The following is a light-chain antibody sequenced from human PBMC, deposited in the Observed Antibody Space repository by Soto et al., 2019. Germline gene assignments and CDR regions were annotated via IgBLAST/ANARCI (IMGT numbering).Light chain of an antibody. V-gene: IGKV1-12*01. CDR1: QGIRSW. Sequence: DIQMTQSPSSVSASLGDRVTITCRASQGIRSWLAWYQRKPGTAPKLLIYAASTLQSGVPSRFSGSGSGTDFSLTISSLQPDDFATYYCQQANSFPITFGQGTRLEIK. J-gene: IGKJ5*01. CDR3: QQANSFPIT. CDR2: AAS.